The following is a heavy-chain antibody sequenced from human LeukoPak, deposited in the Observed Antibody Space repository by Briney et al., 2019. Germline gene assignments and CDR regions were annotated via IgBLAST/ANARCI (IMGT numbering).Heavy chain of an antibody. J-gene: IGHJ4*02. CDR2: ISSSRSYI. CDR1: GFTFSSHS. CDR3: ARDLQGGDYYDY. Sequence: GGSLRLSCAASGFTFSSHSMNWVRQAPGKGLEWVSSISSSRSYIYYADSVKGRFTISRDNAKNSLYLQMNSLRAEDTAVYYCARDLQGGDYYDYWGQGTLVTVSS. D-gene: IGHD3-16*01. V-gene: IGHV3-21*01.